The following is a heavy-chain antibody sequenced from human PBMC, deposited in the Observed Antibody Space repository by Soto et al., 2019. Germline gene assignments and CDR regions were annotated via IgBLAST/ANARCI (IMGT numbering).Heavy chain of an antibody. CDR2: VYYSGST. V-gene: IGHV4-39*01. CDR1: GGSISSSSYY. Sequence: QLQLQESGPGLVKPSETLSLTCTVSGGSISSSSYYWGWIRQPPGKGLEWIGSVYYSGSTYYSPSLKSRVTFSVDTTKNQFPLKLSSVTAADTAVYYCARHAGPDYYGSGSHTFDYWGQGTLVTVSS. D-gene: IGHD3-10*01. J-gene: IGHJ4*02. CDR3: ARHAGPDYYGSGSHTFDY.